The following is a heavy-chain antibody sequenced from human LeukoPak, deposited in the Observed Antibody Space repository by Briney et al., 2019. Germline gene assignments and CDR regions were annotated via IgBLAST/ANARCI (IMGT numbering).Heavy chain of an antibody. D-gene: IGHD3-22*01. CDR3: ARDGTVTMIVVVGDYMDV. V-gene: IGHV3-48*04. Sequence: GGSLRLSCAASGFTFSSYWMNWVRQAPGKGLEWVSYISSSGSTIYYADSVKGRFTISRDNAKNSLYLQMNSLRAEDTAVYYCARDGTVTMIVVVGDYMDVWGKGTTVTISS. CDR2: ISSSGSTI. CDR1: GFTFSSYW. J-gene: IGHJ6*03.